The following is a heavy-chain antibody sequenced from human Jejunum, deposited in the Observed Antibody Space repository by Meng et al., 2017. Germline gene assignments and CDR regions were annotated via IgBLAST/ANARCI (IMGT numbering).Heavy chain of an antibody. CDR1: GFTFSNYW. CDR3: ARDLTTYDSSGYYYHHPDY. J-gene: IGHJ4*02. CDR2: ISGDGSST. V-gene: IGHV3-74*01. Sequence: GESLKISCAASGFTFSNYWMHWVRQAPGKGLVWVSRISGDGSSTSYANSVKGRFTISRDNAKNTLYLQMNSLRAEDTAVYYCARDLTTYDSSGYYYHHPDYWGQGTLVTVSS. D-gene: IGHD3-22*01.